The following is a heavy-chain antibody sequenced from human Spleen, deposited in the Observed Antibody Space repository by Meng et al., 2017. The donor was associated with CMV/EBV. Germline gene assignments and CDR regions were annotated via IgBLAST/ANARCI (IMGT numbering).Heavy chain of an antibody. V-gene: IGHV4-34*01. CDR3: ARGRLSYDYVWGSYRPTYGMDV. Sequence: SETLSLTCAVYARSFSGYYWSWIRQPPGMGLEWIGEINHSGNTNYNPSLKSRVTISVDTSKNQFSLKLRSVTAADTAVYYCARGRLSYDYVWGSYRPTYGMDVWGQGTTVTVS. D-gene: IGHD3-16*02. CDR1: ARSFSGYY. J-gene: IGHJ6*02. CDR2: INHSGNT.